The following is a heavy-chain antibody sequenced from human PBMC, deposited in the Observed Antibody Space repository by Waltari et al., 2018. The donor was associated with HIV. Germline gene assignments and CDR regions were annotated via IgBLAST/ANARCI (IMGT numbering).Heavy chain of an antibody. Sequence: QVQLVQSGAEVKKPGASVKVSCKVSGYTLTELSMHWVRQAPGKGLEWMGGFDPEDGETIYAQKVQGRVTMTEDTSTDTAYMELSSLRSEDTAVYYCATRHTYYYDSSGYYYFDYWGQGTLVTVSS. J-gene: IGHJ4*02. V-gene: IGHV1-24*01. CDR3: ATRHTYYYDSSGYYYFDY. CDR2: FDPEDGET. CDR1: GYTLTELS. D-gene: IGHD3-22*01.